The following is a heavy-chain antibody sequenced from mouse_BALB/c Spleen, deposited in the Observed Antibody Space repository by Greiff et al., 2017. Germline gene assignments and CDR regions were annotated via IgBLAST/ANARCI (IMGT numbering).Heavy chain of an antibody. CDR2: INPSNGRT. CDR3: AIITTATYDIDY. J-gene: IGHJ2*01. V-gene: IGHV1S81*02. D-gene: IGHD1-2*01. Sequence: QVQLQQPGAELVKPGASVKLSCKASGYTFTSYWMHWVKQRPGQGLEWIGEINPSNGRTNYNEKFKSKATLTVDKSSSTAYMQLSSLTSEDSAVDYCAIITTATYDIDYWGQGTTLTVSS. CDR1: GYTFTSYW.